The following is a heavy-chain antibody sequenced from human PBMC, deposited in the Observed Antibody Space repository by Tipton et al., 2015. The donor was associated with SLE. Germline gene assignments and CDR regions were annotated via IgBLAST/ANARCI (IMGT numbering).Heavy chain of an antibody. J-gene: IGHJ3*02. D-gene: IGHD3-3*01. CDR1: GFTFTYYA. V-gene: IGHV3-23*01. CDR3: ARDRRVYYDFWSGYYQMGAFDI. Sequence: SLRLSCEASGFTFTYYAMSWVRQAPGKGLEWVSAISGSGLTTTYADSVKGRFSISRDNSKNTQYLQMNSLRAEDTAVYYCARDRRVYYDFWSGYYQMGAFDIWGQGTMVTVSS. CDR2: ISGSGLTT.